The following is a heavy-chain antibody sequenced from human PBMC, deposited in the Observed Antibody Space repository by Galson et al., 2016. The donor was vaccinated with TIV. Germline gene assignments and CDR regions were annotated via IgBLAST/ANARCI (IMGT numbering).Heavy chain of an antibody. Sequence: SLRLSCAASGITFSSYAMSWVRQAPGKGLEWVSAISGGGGSTYYADSVKGRFTISRDNSKNTLYVQMNSLRAEDTAVYYCAKVPSSGFSYYYGWDVWGQGTTVTVS. J-gene: IGHJ6*02. D-gene: IGHD3-10*01. CDR2: ISGGGGST. V-gene: IGHV3-23*01. CDR1: GITFSSYA. CDR3: AKVPSSGFSYYYGWDV.